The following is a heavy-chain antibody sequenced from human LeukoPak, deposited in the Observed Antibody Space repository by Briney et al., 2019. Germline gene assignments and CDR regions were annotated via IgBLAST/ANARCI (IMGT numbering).Heavy chain of an antibody. J-gene: IGHJ5*02. CDR1: GYTFTICG. CDR3: ARTTVTMDWFVP. V-gene: IGHV1-18*01. D-gene: IGHD4-17*01. CDR2: ISAYNGNT. Sequence: GASVKVSFKASGYTFTICGFSWVRQPPAQGLEWMGWISAYNGNTNYAQKLQGRVTITTDTSTSTAYMELRSLRSDDTAVYYCARTTVTMDWFVPWGQGTLVTVSS.